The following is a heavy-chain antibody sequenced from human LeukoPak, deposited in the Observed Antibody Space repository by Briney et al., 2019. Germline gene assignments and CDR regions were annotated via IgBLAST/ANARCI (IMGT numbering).Heavy chain of an antibody. CDR3: AREGKQQLTLDY. CDR1: GFTFSSYS. V-gene: IGHV3-21*01. D-gene: IGHD6-13*01. CDR2: ISSSSSYT. J-gene: IGHJ4*02. Sequence: GGSLRLSCAASGFTFSSYSMNWVRQAPGKGLEWVSSISSSSSYTYYADSVKGRFTISRDNAKNSLYLQMNSLRAEDTAVYYCAREGKQQLTLDYWGQGTLVTVSS.